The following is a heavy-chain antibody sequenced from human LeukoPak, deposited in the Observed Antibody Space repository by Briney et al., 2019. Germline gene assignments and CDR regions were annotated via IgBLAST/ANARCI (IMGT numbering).Heavy chain of an antibody. J-gene: IGHJ4*02. Sequence: ASVKVSCKTSGYTFSTYYMHWVRQAPGQGLEWLGIIHPTDGSASYTQKIQGRVTMTRDTATGTVYLELSSLRSEDTAVYWCARANGGGLDYWGQGTLITVSS. V-gene: IGHV1-46*01. CDR3: ARANGGGLDY. CDR1: GYTFSTYY. CDR2: IHPTDGSA. D-gene: IGHD3-10*01.